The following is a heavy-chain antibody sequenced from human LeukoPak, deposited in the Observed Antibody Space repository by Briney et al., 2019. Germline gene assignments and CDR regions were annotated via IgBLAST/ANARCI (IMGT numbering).Heavy chain of an antibody. V-gene: IGHV4-59*02. CDR2: MHGSGSP. J-gene: IGHJ3*02. CDR1: GASVRSDH. Sequence: SETLTLTCTVSGASVRSDHWNWIRQPPGKGLEWISYMHGSGSPNYNPSLASRLTLSVDATENLLSLKLTSVTAADTAVYFFARDLSVIAFDIWGQGTLVTVSS. D-gene: IGHD2/OR15-2a*01. CDR3: ARDLSVIAFDI.